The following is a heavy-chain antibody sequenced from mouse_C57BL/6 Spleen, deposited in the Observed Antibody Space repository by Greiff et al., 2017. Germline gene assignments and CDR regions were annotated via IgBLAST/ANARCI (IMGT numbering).Heavy chain of an antibody. J-gene: IGHJ1*03. V-gene: IGHV1-64*01. CDR3: ASPYYYGSSHWYFDV. CDR2: IHPNSGST. CDR1: GYTFTSYW. D-gene: IGHD1-1*01. Sequence: QVQLQQPGAELVKPGASVKLSCKASGYTFTSYWMHWVKQRPGQGLEWIGMIHPNSGSTNYNEKFKSKATLPVDKSSSTAYMQLSSLTADDSAVYYCASPYYYGSSHWYFDVWGTGTTVTVSS.